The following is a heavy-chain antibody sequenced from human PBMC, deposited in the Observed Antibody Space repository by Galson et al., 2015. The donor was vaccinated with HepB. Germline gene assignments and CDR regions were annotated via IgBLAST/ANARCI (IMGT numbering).Heavy chain of an antibody. CDR1: GFTFDDYA. V-gene: IGHV3-9*01. J-gene: IGHJ4*02. CDR3: AKGNPNYDILTGYCDY. D-gene: IGHD3-9*01. CDR2: ISWNSGSI. Sequence: SLRLSCAASGFTFDDYAMHWVRQAPGKGLEWVSGISWNSGSIGYADSVKGRFTISRDNAKNSLYLQMNSLRAEDTALYYCAKGNPNYDILTGYCDYWGQGTLVTVSS.